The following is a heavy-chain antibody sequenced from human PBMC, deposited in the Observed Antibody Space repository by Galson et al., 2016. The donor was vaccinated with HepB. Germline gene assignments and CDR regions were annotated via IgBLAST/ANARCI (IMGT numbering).Heavy chain of an antibody. J-gene: IGHJ4*02. CDR2: INPNSGVT. CDR1: GYTFSGFY. CDR3: AREAKPYGDIDS. Sequence: SVKVSCKASGYTFSGFYIHWVRQAPGQGLEWMGWINPNSGVTTYAQKFQGRVTMTRDTSISTVYTELSSLRSDDTAMYYCAREAKPYGDIDSWGQGTLVTVSS. D-gene: IGHD4-17*01. V-gene: IGHV1-2*02.